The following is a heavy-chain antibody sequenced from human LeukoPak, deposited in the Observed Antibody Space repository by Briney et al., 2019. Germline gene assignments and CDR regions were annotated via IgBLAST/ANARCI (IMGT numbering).Heavy chain of an antibody. V-gene: IGHV3-21*01. CDR2: ISSSSSYI. CDR1: GSTFSSYS. D-gene: IGHD3-22*01. CDR3: ARAYYYDSSGYPPLDAFDI. Sequence: SGGSLRLSCAASGSTFSSYSMNWVRQAPGKGLEWVSSISSSSSYIYYADSVKGRFTISRDNAKNSLYLQMNSLRAEDTAVYYCARAYYYDSSGYPPLDAFDIWGQGTMVTVSS. J-gene: IGHJ3*02.